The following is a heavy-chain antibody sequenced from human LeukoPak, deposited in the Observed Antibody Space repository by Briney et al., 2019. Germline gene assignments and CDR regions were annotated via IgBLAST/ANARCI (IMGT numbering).Heavy chain of an antibody. Sequence: GGTLRLSCAASGFTFSSYGMSWVRQAPGKGLEWVSAISGSGGSTYYADSVKDRFTISRDNSKNTLYLQMNSLRAEDTAVYYCAKEQRITMIVVVRPEFDYWGQGTLVTVSS. V-gene: IGHV3-23*01. CDR2: ISGSGGST. D-gene: IGHD3-22*01. J-gene: IGHJ4*02. CDR1: GFTFSSYG. CDR3: AKEQRITMIVVVRPEFDY.